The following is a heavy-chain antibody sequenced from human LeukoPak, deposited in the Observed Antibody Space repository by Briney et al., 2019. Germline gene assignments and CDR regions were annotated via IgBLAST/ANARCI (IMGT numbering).Heavy chain of an antibody. J-gene: IGHJ4*02. CDR2: IYHRGST. D-gene: IGHD3-3*01. CDR1: GGSMSSYY. V-gene: IGHV4-38-2*02. Sequence: PSETLSLTCTVSGGSMSSYYWSWVRQPPGKGLEWVGSIYHRGSTYYNPSLRSRVTISLDRSKKKFSLKLTSVTAADTAVYFCARGAEYYAIWRGYAGYSDYWGQGISVTVSS. CDR3: ARGAEYYAIWRGYAGYSDY.